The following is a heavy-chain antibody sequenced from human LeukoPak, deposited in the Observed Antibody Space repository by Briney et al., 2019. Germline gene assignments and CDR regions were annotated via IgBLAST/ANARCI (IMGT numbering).Heavy chain of an antibody. J-gene: IGHJ4*02. CDR3: ARGSAMVRGVIIRDPPLYFDY. CDR2: IIPILGIA. CDR1: GGTFSSYA. Sequence: SVKVSCKASGGTFSSYAISWVRQAPGQGLEWMGRIIPILGIANYAQKFQGRVTITADKSTSTAYMELSSLRSEDTAVYYCARGSAMVRGVIIRDPPLYFDYWGQGTLVTVSS. V-gene: IGHV1-69*04. D-gene: IGHD3-10*01.